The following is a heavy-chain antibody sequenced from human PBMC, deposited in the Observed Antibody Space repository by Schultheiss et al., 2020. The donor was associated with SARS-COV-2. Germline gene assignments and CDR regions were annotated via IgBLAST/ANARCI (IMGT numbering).Heavy chain of an antibody. CDR1: GGSVSSGSYY. CDR2: INHSGST. D-gene: IGHD6-6*01. CDR3: ARGGAARQPPPV. J-gene: IGHJ4*02. Sequence: SETLSLTCTVSGGSVSSGSYYWSWIRQPPGKGLEWIGEINHSGSTNYNPSLKSRVTISVDTSKNQFSLKVSSVTAADTAVYYCARGGAARQPPPVWGQGTLVTVSS. V-gene: IGHV4-39*07.